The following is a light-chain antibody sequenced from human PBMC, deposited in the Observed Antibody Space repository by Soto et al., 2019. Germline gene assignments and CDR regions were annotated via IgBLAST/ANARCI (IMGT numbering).Light chain of an antibody. J-gene: IGKJ4*01. CDR1: QSVGSY. V-gene: IGKV3-11*01. CDR3: HQYGNPPQT. Sequence: EIVLIQSPATLSLSPGERATLSCRASQSVGSYLAWYQHKPGQAPRLLISDASNRATGIPARFSGSGSGTDFSLTISGLEPEDSAVYYCHQYGNPPQTFGSGTKVDIK. CDR2: DAS.